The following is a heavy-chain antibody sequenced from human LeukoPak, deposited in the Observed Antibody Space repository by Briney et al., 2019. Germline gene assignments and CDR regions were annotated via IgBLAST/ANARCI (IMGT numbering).Heavy chain of an antibody. V-gene: IGHV3-7*01. D-gene: IGHD1-26*01. J-gene: IGHJ4*02. CDR2: IKEDGSER. Sequence: GGSLRPSCAASGFTFRSFWMSWFRQAPGKGLEWVANIKEDGSERYYVDSVKGRFTISRDNAKNSLFLQMSSVRVDDTAVYYCASGRSGRDWGQGTLVTVSS. CDR3: ASGRSGRD. CDR1: GFTFRSFW.